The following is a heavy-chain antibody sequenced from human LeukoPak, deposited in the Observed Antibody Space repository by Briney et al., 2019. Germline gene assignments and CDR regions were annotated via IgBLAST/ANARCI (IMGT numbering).Heavy chain of an antibody. D-gene: IGHD3-3*01. J-gene: IGHJ3*01. V-gene: IGHV3-7*04. CDR1: GFTFNNYW. Sequence: GGSLRLSCAASGFTFNNYWMSWVRQAPGKGLEWVANIKPDGSEQYCVDSVKGRFSISRDNVRNALYLQMNSLRVGDTALYYCARGDFWSGDYTDAFGVWGQGTMVTVSS. CDR2: IKPDGSEQ. CDR3: ARGDFWSGDYTDAFGV.